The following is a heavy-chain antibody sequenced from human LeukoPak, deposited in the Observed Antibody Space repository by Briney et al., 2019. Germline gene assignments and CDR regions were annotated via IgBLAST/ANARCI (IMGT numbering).Heavy chain of an antibody. D-gene: IGHD6-19*01. CDR2: ISSSGSTI. J-gene: IGHJ6*03. V-gene: IGHV3-48*03. CDR3: AIWQWLVRGEQTYYMDV. CDR1: GFTFSSYE. Sequence: SGGSLRLSCAASGFTFSSYEMNWVRQAPGKGLEWVSYISSSGSTIYYADSVKGRFTISRDNAKNSLYLQMNSLRAEDTAVYYCAIWQWLVRGEQTYYMDVWGKGTTVTVSS.